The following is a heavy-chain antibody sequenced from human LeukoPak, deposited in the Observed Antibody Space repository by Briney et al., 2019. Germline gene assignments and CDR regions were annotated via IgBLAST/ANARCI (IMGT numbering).Heavy chain of an antibody. V-gene: IGHV4-39*01. CDR3: ARLYYYGSGSGDI. D-gene: IGHD3-10*01. CDR2: IYNSGST. Sequence: SETLSLTCTVSGGSISRSSYYWGWIRQPPGRGLEWIGSIYNSGSTYYNPSLKSRVTISVDTSKNQFSLKLSSVSAADTAVYYCARLYYYGSGSGDIWGQGTLVTVSS. J-gene: IGHJ4*02. CDR1: GGSISRSSYY.